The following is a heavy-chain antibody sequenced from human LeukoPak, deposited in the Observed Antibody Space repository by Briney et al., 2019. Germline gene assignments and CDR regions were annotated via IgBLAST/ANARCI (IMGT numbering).Heavy chain of an antibody. J-gene: IGHJ4*02. D-gene: IGHD5-12*01. CDR3: ARLESGYSGYDGTYFDY. CDR2: IYPGDSDT. V-gene: IGHV5-51*01. CDR1: GYSFTSYW. Sequence: NAGESLKISCKGSGYSFTSYWIGWVRQMPGKGLEWMGIIYPGDSDTRYSPSFQGQVTISADKSISTAYLQWSSLKASDTTMYYCARLESGYSGYDGTYFDYWGQGTLVTVSP.